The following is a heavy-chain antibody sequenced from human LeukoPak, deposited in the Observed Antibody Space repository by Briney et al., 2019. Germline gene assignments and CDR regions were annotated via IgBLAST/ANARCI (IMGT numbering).Heavy chain of an antibody. Sequence: ASVKVSCKASGYTFTGYYMHWVRQAPGQGLEWMGWINPNSGGTNYAQKFQGRVTMTRDTSISTAYMELSRLRSDDTAVYDCARGPDRLRFSNWFDPWGQGTLVTVSS. CDR2: INPNSGGT. V-gene: IGHV1-2*02. CDR1: GYTFTGYY. D-gene: IGHD3-3*01. CDR3: ARGPDRLRFSNWFDP. J-gene: IGHJ5*02.